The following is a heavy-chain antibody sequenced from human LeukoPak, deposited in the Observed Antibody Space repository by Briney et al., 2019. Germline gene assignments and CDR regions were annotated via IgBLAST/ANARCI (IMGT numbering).Heavy chain of an antibody. CDR3: AKDMRTGDFWSGYSDY. J-gene: IGHJ4*02. CDR2: ITNSGSTM. D-gene: IGHD3-3*01. Sequence: GGSLRLSCAASGFSFSSYEMNWVRQAPGKGLEWVSYITNSGSTMSYANSVKGRFTISRDNAKNSLFLQMNSLRAEDTAVYYCAKDMRTGDFWSGYSDYWGQGTLVTVSS. CDR1: GFSFSSYE. V-gene: IGHV3-48*03.